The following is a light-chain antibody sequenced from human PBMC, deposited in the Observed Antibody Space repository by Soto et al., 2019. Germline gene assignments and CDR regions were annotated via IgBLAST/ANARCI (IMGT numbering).Light chain of an antibody. CDR1: QSIVYSDGKAY. J-gene: IGKJ1*01. Sequence: DVVMTQSPVSLSVTLGQPASISCRSSQSIVYSDGKAYLSWFQQRPGQSPRRLIHKASNRDSGVPDRFSGSGSGPDFTLQIDRVEAEDVRIYYCMQGTHWPPTFRRGTRVEIK. CDR3: MQGTHWPPT. CDR2: KAS. V-gene: IGKV2-30*01.